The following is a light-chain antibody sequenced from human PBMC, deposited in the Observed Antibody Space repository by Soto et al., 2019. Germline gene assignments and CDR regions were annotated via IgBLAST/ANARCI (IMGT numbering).Light chain of an antibody. V-gene: IGKV1-5*01. CDR2: DAS. CDR3: QQSYSTLTWA. J-gene: IGKJ1*01. CDR1: QRISGW. Sequence: DIQMTQSPSTLSASVGDRVTITCRASQRISGWLAWYQQKPGKAPKLLIYDASSLESGVPSRFSGSGSGTEFTLTISSLQPDDFATYYCQQSYSTLTWAFGQGTKVDIK.